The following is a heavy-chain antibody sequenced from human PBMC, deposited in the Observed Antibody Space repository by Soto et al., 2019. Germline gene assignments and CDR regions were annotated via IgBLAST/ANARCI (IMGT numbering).Heavy chain of an antibody. J-gene: IGHJ4*02. CDR3: ARPPDHYDSTDY. CDR2: ISSSSSYI. CDR1: GFTFSSYS. V-gene: IGHV3-21*01. D-gene: IGHD3-22*01. Sequence: PGGSLRLSCAASGFTFSSYSMNWVRQAPGKGLEWVSSISSSSSYIYYADSVKGRFTISRDNAKNSLYLQMNSLRAEDTAVYYCARPPDHYDSTDYWGQGTLVTVS.